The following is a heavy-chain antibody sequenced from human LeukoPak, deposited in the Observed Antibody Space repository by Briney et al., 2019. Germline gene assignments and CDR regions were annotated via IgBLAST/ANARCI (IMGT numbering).Heavy chain of an antibody. CDR3: ARDAYFDH. J-gene: IGHJ4*02. CDR2: INPDTGDT. CDR1: GYTFTAYR. Sequence: ASVRVSCKASGYTFTAYRMHWVRQAPGQGLELMGWINPDTGDTNYAQNFQGRVTMTRDMTFTTAYMDLDSLTSDDTAVYYCARDAYFDHWGQGTLVTVSS. V-gene: IGHV1-2*02.